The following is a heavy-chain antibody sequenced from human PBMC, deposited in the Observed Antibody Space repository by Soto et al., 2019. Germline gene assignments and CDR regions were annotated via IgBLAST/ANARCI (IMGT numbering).Heavy chain of an antibody. D-gene: IGHD3-9*01. J-gene: IGHJ4*02. CDR1: GGSISSSSYY. CDR2: IYYSGST. CDR3: ARHRGDILTGFDY. Sequence: LSLTCTVSGGSISSSSYYWGWIRQPPGKGLEWIGSIYYSGSTYYNPSLKSRVTISVDTSKNQFSLKLSSVTAADTAVYYCARHRGDILTGFDYWGQGTLVTVSS. V-gene: IGHV4-39*01.